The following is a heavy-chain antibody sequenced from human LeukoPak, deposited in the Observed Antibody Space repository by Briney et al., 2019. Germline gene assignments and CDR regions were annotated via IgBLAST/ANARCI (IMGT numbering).Heavy chain of an antibody. J-gene: IGHJ4*02. CDR1: GSTFSSYA. V-gene: IGHV3-23*01. Sequence: PGGSLRLSCAASGSTFSSYAMSWVRQAPGKGLEWVSAISGSGGSTYYADSVKGRFTISRDNSKNTLYLQMNSLRAEDTAVYYCAKDWDTAMVTAYFDYWGQGTLVTVSS. CDR3: AKDWDTAMVTAYFDY. CDR2: ISGSGGST. D-gene: IGHD5-18*01.